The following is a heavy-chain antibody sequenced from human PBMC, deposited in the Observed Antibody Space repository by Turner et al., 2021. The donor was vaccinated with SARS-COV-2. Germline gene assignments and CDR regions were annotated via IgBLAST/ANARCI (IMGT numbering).Heavy chain of an antibody. D-gene: IGHD2-2*02. J-gene: IGHJ6*02. CDR1: GYALTEFS. CDR3: ATVPVVPAAIGYYYYYGMDV. V-gene: IGHV1-24*01. Sequence: QVQLVQSGAEVKKPGASVKVSCKVSGYALTEFSMHWVRQAPGKGLGWMGAFEPGDGGNIHATKVQGRVSMTEDTSTDTAYMELSSLRSEDTAVYYCATVPVVPAAIGYYYYYGMDVWGQGTTVTVSS. CDR2: FEPGDGGN.